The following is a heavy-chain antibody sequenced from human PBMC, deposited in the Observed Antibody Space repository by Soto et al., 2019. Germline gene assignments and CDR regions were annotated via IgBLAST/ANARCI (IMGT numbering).Heavy chain of an antibody. CDR3: ARNKCGGDCYPQAYYYYYGMDV. V-gene: IGHV3-30-3*01. CDR2: ISYDGSNK. CDR1: GFTFSSYA. J-gene: IGHJ6*02. D-gene: IGHD2-21*02. Sequence: LRLSCAASGFTFSSYAMHWVRQAPGKGLEWVAVISYDGSNKYYADSVKGRFTISRDNSKNTLYLQMNSLRAEDTAVYYCARNKCGGDCYPQAYYYYYGMDVWGQGTTVTVSS.